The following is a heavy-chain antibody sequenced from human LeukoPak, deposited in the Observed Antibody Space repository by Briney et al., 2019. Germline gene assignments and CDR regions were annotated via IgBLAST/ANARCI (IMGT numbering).Heavy chain of an antibody. CDR2: IYYSGST. CDR1: GGSISSYY. CDR3: ASHILTGYPYAFDI. D-gene: IGHD3-9*01. J-gene: IGHJ3*02. V-gene: IGHV4-59*01. Sequence: SETLSLTCTVSGGSISSYYWSWIRQPPGKGLEWIGYIYYSGSTNYNPSLKSRVTISVDTSKNQFSLKLSSVTAADTAVYYCASHILTGYPYAFDIWGQGTMVTVSS.